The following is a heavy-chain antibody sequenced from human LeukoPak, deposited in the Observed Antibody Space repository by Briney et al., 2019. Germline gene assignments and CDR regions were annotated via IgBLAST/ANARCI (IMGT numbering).Heavy chain of an antibody. J-gene: IGHJ4*02. V-gene: IGHV1-46*01. Sequence: ASVKVSCKASGYSFTRYFIHGVRQAPGQGLDWMGIIIPSDCSTSYAQKFQGGVTMTRDTSTSTVYMELSSLRSEDTAVYYCARGKVVTMVRGVIITYFDYWGQGTLVTVSS. D-gene: IGHD3-10*01. CDR3: ARGKVVTMVRGVIITYFDY. CDR2: IIPSDCST. CDR1: GYSFTRYF.